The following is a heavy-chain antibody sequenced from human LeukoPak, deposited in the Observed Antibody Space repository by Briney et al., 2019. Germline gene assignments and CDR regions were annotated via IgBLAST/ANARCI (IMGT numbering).Heavy chain of an antibody. Sequence: GGSLRLSCATSGFNFNDAWMSWVRQAPGGGLEWVGRLRSKGGGETADYGAAVKGRFTISRDDSKSTLYLQMNSLKNEDTAVYFCSWELDVSFGRRLESWGQGTLVTVAS. CDR1: GFNFNDAW. CDR3: SWELDVSFGRRLES. V-gene: IGHV3-15*01. CDR2: LRSKGGGETA. J-gene: IGHJ4*02. D-gene: IGHD1-1*01.